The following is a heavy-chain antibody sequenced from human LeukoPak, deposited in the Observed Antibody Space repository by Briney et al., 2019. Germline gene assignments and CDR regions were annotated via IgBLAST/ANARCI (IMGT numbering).Heavy chain of an antibody. D-gene: IGHD6-13*01. Sequence: SETLSLTCSVSGGSIFSYYWSWIRQSPGKGLEWIATIYYSGSTNYNSSLKSRVTISVDTSKNQFSLKLSSVTAADTAVYYCARFLAIAADYYFDYWGQGTLVTVSS. CDR3: ARFLAIAADYYFDY. J-gene: IGHJ4*02. CDR2: IYYSGST. V-gene: IGHV4-59*12. CDR1: GGSIFSYY.